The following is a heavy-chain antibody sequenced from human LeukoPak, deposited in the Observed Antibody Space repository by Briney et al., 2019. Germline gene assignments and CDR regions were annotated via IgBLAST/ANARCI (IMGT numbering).Heavy chain of an antibody. CDR2: INSDGSNT. V-gene: IGHV3-74*01. Sequence: QSGGSLRLSCAASGFTVRSYWMHWVRQASGKGLVWVSHINSDGSNTGYADSVKGRFTISRDTAKNTLYLQMDSLRAEDTAVYYCVRQDIGSYLGGYWGQGTLVTVSS. CDR3: VRQDIGSYLGGY. J-gene: IGHJ4*02. D-gene: IGHD1-26*01. CDR1: GFTVRSYW.